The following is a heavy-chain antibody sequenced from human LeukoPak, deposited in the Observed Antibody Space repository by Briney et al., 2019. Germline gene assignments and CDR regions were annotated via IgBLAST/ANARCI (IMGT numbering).Heavy chain of an antibody. V-gene: IGHV4-34*01. CDR3: ARSYSMIVDY. J-gene: IGHJ4*02. Sequence: SETLSITCAVYGGSFSGYYWSWIRQPPGKGLEWIGEINHSGSTNYNPSLKSRVTISVDTSKNQFSLKLSSVTAADTAVYYCARSYSMIVDYWGQGTLVTVSS. D-gene: IGHD3-22*01. CDR2: INHSGST. CDR1: GGSFSGYY.